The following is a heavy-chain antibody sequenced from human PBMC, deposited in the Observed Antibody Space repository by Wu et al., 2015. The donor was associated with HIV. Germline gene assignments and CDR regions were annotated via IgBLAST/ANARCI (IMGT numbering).Heavy chain of an antibody. CDR3: ASLGYQPLLHY. J-gene: IGHJ4*02. D-gene: IGHD2-2*01. Sequence: QVQLVQSGAEVKKPGASMKVSCKASGYTFTGDYIHWVRLAPGQGLEWMGYINPNSGATNYAQRFQGRVTMTRDASISTAYMELSRLRSDDTAVYYCASLGYQPLLHYWGQGTLVTVSS. V-gene: IGHV1-2*02. CDR1: GYTFTGDY. CDR2: INPNSGAT.